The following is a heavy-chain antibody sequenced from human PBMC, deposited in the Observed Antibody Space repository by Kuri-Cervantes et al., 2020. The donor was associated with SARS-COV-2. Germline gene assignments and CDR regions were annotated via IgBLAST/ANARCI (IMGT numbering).Heavy chain of an antibody. CDR2: IYHSGST. J-gene: IGHJ4*02. CDR1: GGSISSSSYY. V-gene: IGHV4-39*07. CDR3: ARGAID. Sequence: GSLRLSCTVSGGSISSSSYYWGWIRQPPGKGLEWIGSIYHSGSTYYNPSLKSRVTISVDTSKNQFSLKLSSVTAADTALYYCARGAIDWGQGTLVTVSS. D-gene: IGHD2/OR15-2a*01.